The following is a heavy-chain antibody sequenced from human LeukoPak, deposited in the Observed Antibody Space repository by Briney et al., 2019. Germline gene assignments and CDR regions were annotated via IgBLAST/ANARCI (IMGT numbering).Heavy chain of an antibody. CDR3: ARHRGGGGYHYMDV. D-gene: IGHD2-21*01. Sequence: SDTLSLTCTVSGGSLGRSNTYWGWIRQTPGKGLEWLGTILHSGYTYNNPSLKSRVTMSVDSSKNQFSLSLSSVTAADAAVYFCARHRGGGGYHYMDVWGKGTTVIVSS. J-gene: IGHJ6*03. CDR2: ILHSGYT. V-gene: IGHV4-39*01. CDR1: GGSLGRSNTY.